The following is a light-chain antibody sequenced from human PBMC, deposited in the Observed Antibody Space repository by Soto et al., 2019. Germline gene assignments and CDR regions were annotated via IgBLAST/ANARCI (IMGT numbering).Light chain of an antibody. J-gene: IGKJ5*01. CDR1: QGVGTS. CDR2: AAS. CDR3: RQYKAFPIT. V-gene: IGKV1-16*02. Sequence: DIQMTQSPSSLSASVGDRVTITCRASQGVGTSLDWFQQKPGKAPKSLIYAASNLQSGVPSKFSGSGSGTDFTLTISSLQPEDIATYCCRQYKAFPITFGQGTRLEIK.